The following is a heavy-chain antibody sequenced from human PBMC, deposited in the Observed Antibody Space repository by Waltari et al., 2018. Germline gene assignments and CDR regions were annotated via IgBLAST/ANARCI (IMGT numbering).Heavy chain of an antibody. J-gene: IGHJ3*01. D-gene: IGHD5-12*01. CDR3: ATYIGASIGTAAFDV. CDR2: MSYNGAT. Sequence: QLQLQELGPGLGKPSETLSLTCIVSGASITSNRHYWAWIRQPPGQGLEWIGTMSYNGATYSSPSLKSRVTVSRDTSKNHLSLKLGSVTAADTAIYYCATYIGASIGTAAFDVWGQGTMVTVSS. V-gene: IGHV4-39*02. CDR1: GASITSNRHY.